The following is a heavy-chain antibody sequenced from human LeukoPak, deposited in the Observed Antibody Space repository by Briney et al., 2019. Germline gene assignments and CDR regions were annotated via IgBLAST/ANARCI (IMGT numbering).Heavy chain of an antibody. V-gene: IGHV3-33*01. J-gene: IGHJ4*02. CDR2: IWPGGNNK. CDR3: ARSHKEHSDYAALDY. CDR1: GFSFTNYG. Sequence: GGSLRLSCAASGFSFTNYGMHWVRQAPGKGLEGVAVIWPGGNNKYYADSVKGRFTISRDNSKNTLYLQVNSLRAEDTAVYFCARSHKEHSDYAALDYWGPGSQVTVSS. D-gene: IGHD5-12*01.